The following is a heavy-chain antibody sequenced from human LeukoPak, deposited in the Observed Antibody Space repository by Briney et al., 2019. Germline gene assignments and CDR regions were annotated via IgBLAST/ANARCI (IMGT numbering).Heavy chain of an antibody. CDR2: IRGKANSYAT. V-gene: IGHV3-73*01. CDR3: TEPDFDY. Sequence: GGSLRLSCAASGFTFSGSDMNWVRQASGKGLEWVGRIRGKANSYATAYAASVKGRFTISRDDSKNTAYLQMNSLKTEDTAVYYCTEPDFDYWGQGTLVTVSS. CDR1: GFTFSGSD. J-gene: IGHJ4*02.